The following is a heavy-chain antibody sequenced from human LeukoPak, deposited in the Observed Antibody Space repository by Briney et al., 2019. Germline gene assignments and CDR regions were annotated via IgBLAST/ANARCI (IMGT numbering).Heavy chain of an antibody. CDR2: IRGKANSYAT. V-gene: IGHV3-73*01. CDR3: TEPDFDY. Sequence: GGSLRLSCAASGFTFSGSDMNWVRQASGKGLEWVGRIRGKANSYATAYAASVKGRFTISRDDSKNTAYLQMNSLKTEDTAVYYCTEPDFDYWGQGTLVTVSS. CDR1: GFTFSGSD. J-gene: IGHJ4*02.